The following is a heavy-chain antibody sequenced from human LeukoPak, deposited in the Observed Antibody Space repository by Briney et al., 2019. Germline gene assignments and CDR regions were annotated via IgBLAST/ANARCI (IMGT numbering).Heavy chain of an antibody. CDR1: GFTFSSYE. V-gene: IGHV3-48*03. D-gene: IGHD1-26*01. CDR3: ARGEIYYMDV. J-gene: IGHJ6*03. CDR2: ISSSGSTI. Sequence: PGGSLRLSCAASGFTFSSYEMNWVRQAPGKGLEWVSYISSSGSTIYYADSVKGRFTISRDNAKNSLYLQMNSLKAEGTAVYYCARGEIYYMDVWGKGTTVTVSS.